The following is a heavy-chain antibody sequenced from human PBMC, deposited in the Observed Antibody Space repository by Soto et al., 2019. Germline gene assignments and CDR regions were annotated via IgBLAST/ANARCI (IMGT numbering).Heavy chain of an antibody. J-gene: IGHJ6*02. CDR1: GYTFTSYD. CDR2: MNPNSGNT. V-gene: IGHV1-8*01. CDR3: ARGTKEYSSSSRYYYYGMDV. D-gene: IGHD6-6*01. Sequence: ASVKVSCKASGYTFTSYDINWVRQATGQGLEWMGWMNPNSGNTGYAQKFQGRVTMTRNTSISTAYMELSSLRPEDTAVYYCARGTKEYSSSSRYYYYGMDVWGQGTTVTVSS.